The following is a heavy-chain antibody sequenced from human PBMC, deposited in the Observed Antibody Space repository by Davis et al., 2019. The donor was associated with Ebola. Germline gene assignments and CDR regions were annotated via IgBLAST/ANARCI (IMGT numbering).Heavy chain of an antibody. Sequence: SETLSLTCTVSGGSISGYYWNWIRQPPGKGLDWLGYIYYSGSTNYNPSLKSRVTISVDTSRNQFSLKLSSVTAADTAVYYCARGDDYPFYMDVWGKGTTVTVSS. V-gene: IGHV4-59*01. J-gene: IGHJ6*04. CDR3: ARGDDYPFYMDV. D-gene: IGHD3-16*01. CDR1: GGSISGYY. CDR2: IYYSGST.